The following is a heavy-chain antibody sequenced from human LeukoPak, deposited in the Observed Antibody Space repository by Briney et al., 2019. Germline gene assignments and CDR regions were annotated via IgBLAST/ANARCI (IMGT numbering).Heavy chain of an antibody. CDR2: IYYSGST. V-gene: IGHV4-59*12. CDR3: ASYYYDSSGLDY. Sequence: PSETLSLTCTVSGGSISSYYWSWIRQPPGKGLEWIGYIYYSGSTNYNPSLKSRVTISVDTSKNQFSLKLSSVTAADTAVYYCASYYYDSSGLDYWGQGTLVTVSS. J-gene: IGHJ4*02. CDR1: GGSISSYY. D-gene: IGHD3-22*01.